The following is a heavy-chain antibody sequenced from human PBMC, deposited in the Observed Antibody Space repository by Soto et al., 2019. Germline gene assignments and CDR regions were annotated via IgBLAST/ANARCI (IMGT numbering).Heavy chain of an antibody. V-gene: IGHV3-66*01. J-gene: IGHJ4*01. CDR2: IYSGGST. CDR3: AKQRAGYDRDFDY. D-gene: IGHD5-12*01. Sequence: EVQLVESGGGLVQPGGSLRLSCAASGFTVSSNYLSWVRQAPGKGLEWVSVIYSGGSTYYADYVKGRFTISRDNYKNTLYLQMNTLRVEDTDLYYCAKQRAGYDRDFDYWGQGTLVTVSS. CDR1: GFTVSSNY.